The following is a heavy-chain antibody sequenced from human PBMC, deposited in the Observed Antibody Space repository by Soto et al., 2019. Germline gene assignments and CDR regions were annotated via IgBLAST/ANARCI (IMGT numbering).Heavy chain of an antibody. V-gene: IGHV4-59*01. D-gene: IGHD2-15*01. CDR1: GGSINSYY. CDR2: IYKTGNS. Sequence: SETLSLTCTVSGGSINSYYWSWIRQPPGKGLEWVGHIYKTGNSNHNPSLSSRVTISVDTAKNQFSLELRSVTAADTAVYYCARDRDACSGGACYSGYYYYMDVWGKGTTVTVSS. J-gene: IGHJ6*03. CDR3: ARDRDACSGGACYSGYYYYMDV.